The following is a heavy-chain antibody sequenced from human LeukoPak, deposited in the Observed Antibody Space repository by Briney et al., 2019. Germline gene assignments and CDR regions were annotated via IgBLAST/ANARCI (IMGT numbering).Heavy chain of an antibody. CDR3: ARDLGAAAGTYFDY. V-gene: IGHV1-69*13. CDR2: IIPIFGTA. J-gene: IGHJ4*02. Sequence: ASVKVSCKASGGTFSSYAIGCVRQAPGQGLEWMGGIIPIFGTANYAQKFQGRVTITADESTSTAYMELSSLRSEDTAVYYCARDLGAAAGTYFDYWGQGTLVTVSS. D-gene: IGHD6-13*01. CDR1: GGTFSSYA.